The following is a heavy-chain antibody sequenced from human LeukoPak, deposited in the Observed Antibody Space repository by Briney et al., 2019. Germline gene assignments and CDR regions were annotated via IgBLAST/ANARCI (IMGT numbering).Heavy chain of an antibody. CDR3: ARGSEYTSSTNYYFHY. V-gene: IGHV3-7*01. Sequence: PGGSLRLSCAASGFTLSSYWMSWVRQAPGKGLEWVANIKQDGSEKHYVDSVKGRFTISRDNAKKSLFLHMNSLRVEDTAVYYCARGSEYTSSTNYYFHYWGQGTLVTVSS. J-gene: IGHJ4*02. CDR2: IKQDGSEK. CDR1: GFTLSSYW. D-gene: IGHD6-6*01.